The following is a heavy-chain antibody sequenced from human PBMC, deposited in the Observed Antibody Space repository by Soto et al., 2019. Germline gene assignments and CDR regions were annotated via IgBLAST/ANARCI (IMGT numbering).Heavy chain of an antibody. V-gene: IGHV3-30*03. CDR3: ARELDIPPDYYFDY. CDR2: ISYDGRHQ. CDR1: GFTFGSYG. Sequence: QVRLVESGGDLVQPGRSLRLSCEASGFTFGSYGMHWVRQAPGKGLEWVAMISYDGRHQYYADSVKGRFTISRDNFKDTLYLQMNGLTPEDTAIYFCARELDIPPDYYFDYWGQGNLVTVSS. D-gene: IGHD5-12*01. J-gene: IGHJ4*02.